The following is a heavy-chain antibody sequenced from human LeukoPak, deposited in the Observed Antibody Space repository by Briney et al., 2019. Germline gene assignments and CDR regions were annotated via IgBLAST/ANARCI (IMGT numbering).Heavy chain of an antibody. Sequence: SETLSLTCTVSGGSISSGSCYWSWIRQPAGKGLEWIGRIYTSGSTNYNPSLKSRVTISVDTSKNQFSLKLSSVTAADTAVYYCAIDSSGKKYYYYGMDVWGQGTTVTVSS. CDR1: GGSISSGSCY. CDR3: AIDSSGKKYYYYGMDV. CDR2: IYTSGST. V-gene: IGHV4-61*02. D-gene: IGHD3-22*01. J-gene: IGHJ6*02.